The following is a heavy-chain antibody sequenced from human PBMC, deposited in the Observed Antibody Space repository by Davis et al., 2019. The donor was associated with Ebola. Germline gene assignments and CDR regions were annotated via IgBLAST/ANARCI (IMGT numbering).Heavy chain of an antibody. CDR2: ISYEVSKE. CDR1: GFTFSNHA. J-gene: IGHJ6*02. Sequence: GESLKISCVGSGFTFSNHAMHWVRQAPGKGLEWVALISYEVSKEDYADSVKGRFSISRDNSKNMLYLQMNNLRFENTALYYCARVATTDYYYDGMDVWGQGTTVTVSS. CDR3: ARVATTDYYYDGMDV. V-gene: IGHV3-30-3*01. D-gene: IGHD1/OR15-1a*01.